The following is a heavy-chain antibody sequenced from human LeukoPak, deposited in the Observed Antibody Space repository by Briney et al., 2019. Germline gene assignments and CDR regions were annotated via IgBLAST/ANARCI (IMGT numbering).Heavy chain of an antibody. J-gene: IGHJ4*02. CDR1: RFTFSSYA. CDR3: AKVWGSYSTGYFDY. Sequence: PGGSLRLSCAASRFTFSSYAMNWVRQAPGKGLEWGSAISGSGGSIYYTDSVKGRFTISRDNSKNTLYLQMNSLRAEDTAVYYCAKVWGSYSTGYFDYWGQGTLVTVSS. CDR2: ISGSGGSI. D-gene: IGHD1-26*01. V-gene: IGHV3-23*01.